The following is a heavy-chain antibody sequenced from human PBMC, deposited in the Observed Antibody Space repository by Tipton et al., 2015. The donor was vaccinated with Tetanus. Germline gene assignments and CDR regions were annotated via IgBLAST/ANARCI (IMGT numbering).Heavy chain of an antibody. J-gene: IGHJ1*01. CDR2: VYYTGDT. CDR3: AGVTAQRTELYFEH. CDR1: GDSVSGYY. Sequence: LRLSCTVSGDSVSGYYWSWIRQPPGKGLDWVGYVYYTGDTNYNPSLKSRVTISMDRSENQISLKMTSVTAADTAVYYCAGVTAQRTELYFEHWGQGTQVTVSS. D-gene: IGHD2-8*02. V-gene: IGHV4-59*02.